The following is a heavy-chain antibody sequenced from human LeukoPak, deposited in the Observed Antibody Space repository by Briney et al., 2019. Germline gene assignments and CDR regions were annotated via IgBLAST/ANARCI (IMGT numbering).Heavy chain of an antibody. V-gene: IGHV3-23*01. D-gene: IGHD7-27*01. J-gene: IGHJ4*02. CDR3: AKDGGLWVSAHWGDS. CDR1: GFTFSSYT. Sequence: GGSLRLSCTASGFTFSSYTMTWVRQAPGKGLKCVSTITTGDGNTYYADSVKGRFTVSRDDSKNTLYLQMNSLRAEDTAVYYCAKDGGLWVSAHWGDSWGRGTLVTVS. CDR2: ITTGDGNT.